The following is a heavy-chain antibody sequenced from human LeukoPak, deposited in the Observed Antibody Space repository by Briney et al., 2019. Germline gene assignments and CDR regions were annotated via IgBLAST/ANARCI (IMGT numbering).Heavy chain of an antibody. CDR2: ISSSGSTI. V-gene: IGHV3-11*01. CDR1: GFTLSDYY. Sequence: PGGSLRLSCAASGFTLSDYYMSWIRQAPGKGLEWVSYISSSGSTIYYADSVKGRFTISRDNAKNSLYLQMNSLRAEDTAVYYCARDCSSTSCPSNLTQYYYYYGMDVWGQGTTVTVSS. CDR3: ARDCSSTSCPSNLTQYYYYYGMDV. J-gene: IGHJ6*02. D-gene: IGHD2-2*01.